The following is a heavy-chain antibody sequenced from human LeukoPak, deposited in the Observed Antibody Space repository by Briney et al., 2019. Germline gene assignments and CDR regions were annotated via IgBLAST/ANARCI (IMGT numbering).Heavy chain of an antibody. CDR1: GYSFTNFL. Sequence: GESLKISCKGSGYSFTNFLIGWVRQMPGKGLEWMGIIYPADSDTRYSPSFQGQVIISADKSINTAYPQWSSLKASDTAIYYCARRGSRPYFDYWGQGTLVTVSS. CDR2: IYPADSDT. CDR3: ARRGSRPYFDY. V-gene: IGHV5-51*01. J-gene: IGHJ4*02. D-gene: IGHD2-15*01.